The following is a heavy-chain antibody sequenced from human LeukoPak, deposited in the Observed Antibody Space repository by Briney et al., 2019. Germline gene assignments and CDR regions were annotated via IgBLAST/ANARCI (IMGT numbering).Heavy chain of an antibody. CDR1: GFTFRNDL. CDR2: IKSKTDGGTA. V-gene: IGHV3-15*01. CDR3: AAIHFVSGTYWTFDY. Sequence: PGGSLRLSCAHSGFTFRNDLMRWLRQAPGKGLECVGRIKSKTDGGTADYAAPVRDRFTISRDDSKNTLFLQMNSLKTDDTAVYYCAAIHFVSGTYWTFDYWGQGTLVTVSS. J-gene: IGHJ4*02. D-gene: IGHD1-1*01.